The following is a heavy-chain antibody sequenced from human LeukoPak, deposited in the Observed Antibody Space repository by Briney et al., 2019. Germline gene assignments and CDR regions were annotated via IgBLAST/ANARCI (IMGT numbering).Heavy chain of an antibody. J-gene: IGHJ4*02. Sequence: SETLSLTCTVSGGSISSSSYYWGWIRQPPGKGLEWIGSIYYSGSTYYNPSLKSRVTISVDTSKNQFSLKLSSVTAADTAVYYCARHASLSSAAHDYWGQGTLVTVSS. CDR1: GGSISSSSYY. CDR3: ARHASLSSAAHDY. D-gene: IGHD6-13*01. V-gene: IGHV4-39*01. CDR2: IYYSGST.